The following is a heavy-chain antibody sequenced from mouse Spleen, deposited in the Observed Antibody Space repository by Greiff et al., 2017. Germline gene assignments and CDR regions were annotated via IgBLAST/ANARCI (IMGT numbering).Heavy chain of an antibody. CDR2: ISNGGGST. CDR3: ARQNYGSSSYYFDY. V-gene: IGHV5-12-2*01. D-gene: IGHD1-1*01. J-gene: IGHJ2*01. CDR1: GFTFSSYT. Sequence: EVNVVESGGGLVKPGGSLKLSCAASGFTFSSYTMSWVRQTPEKRLEWVAYISNGGGSTYYPDTVKGRFTISRDNAKNTLYLQMSSLKSEDTAMYYCARQNYGSSSYYFDYWGQGTTLTVSS.